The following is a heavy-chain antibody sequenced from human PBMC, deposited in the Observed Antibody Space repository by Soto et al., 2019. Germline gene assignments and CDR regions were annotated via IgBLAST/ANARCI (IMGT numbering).Heavy chain of an antibody. D-gene: IGHD1-1*01. CDR3: AGVLAEPPDYYYGMEV. CDR2: IYYSGST. CDR1: GGSISSGDYY. Sequence: SETLSLTCTVSGGSISSGDYYWSWIRQPPGKGLEWIGYIYYSGSTYYNPSLKSRVTISVDTSKNQFSLKLSSVTAADTAVYYCAGVLAEPPDYYYGMEVWGQGTTVTVSS. V-gene: IGHV4-30-4*01. J-gene: IGHJ6*02.